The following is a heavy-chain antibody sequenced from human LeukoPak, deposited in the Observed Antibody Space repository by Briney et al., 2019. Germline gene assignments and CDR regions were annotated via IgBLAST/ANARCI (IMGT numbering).Heavy chain of an antibody. CDR2: ISSSSSYI. Sequence: GGSLRLSCAASGFTFSTQSMNWVRQAPGKGLEWVSSISSSSSYIYYADSVKGRFTISRDNAKNSLYLQMNSLRAEDTAVYYCAREKQVPAYYFDYWGQGTLVTVSS. J-gene: IGHJ4*02. CDR3: AREKQVPAYYFDY. CDR1: GFTFSTQS. V-gene: IGHV3-21*01. D-gene: IGHD2-2*01.